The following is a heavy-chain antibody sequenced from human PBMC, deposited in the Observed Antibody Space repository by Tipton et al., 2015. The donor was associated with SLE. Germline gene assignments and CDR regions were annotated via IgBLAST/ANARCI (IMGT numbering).Heavy chain of an antibody. J-gene: IGHJ6*02. CDR2: IYYSGST. V-gene: IGHV4-59*01. Sequence: TLSLTCTVSGGSFSTYYWSWIRQPPGKGLEWIGYIYYSGSTNYNPSLKSRVTILVDTSKNQFSLKLSSVTAADTAVYYCARDWVYSSSFRYGMDVWGQGTTATVSS. D-gene: IGHD6-13*01. CDR3: ARDWVYSSSFRYGMDV. CDR1: GGSFSTYY.